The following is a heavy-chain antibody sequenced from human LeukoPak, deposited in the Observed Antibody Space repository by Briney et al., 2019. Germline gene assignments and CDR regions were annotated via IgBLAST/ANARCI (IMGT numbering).Heavy chain of an antibody. J-gene: IGHJ4*02. Sequence: SETLSLTCAVYGGSFSGYYWSWIRQPPGKGLEWIGEINHSGSTNYNPSLKSRVTISVDTSKNQFSLKLSSVTAADTAVYYCARGSYFWSGYRTYYFDYWGQGTLVTVSS. CDR1: GGSFSGYY. CDR3: ARGSYFWSGYRTYYFDY. CDR2: INHSGST. D-gene: IGHD3-3*01. V-gene: IGHV4-34*01.